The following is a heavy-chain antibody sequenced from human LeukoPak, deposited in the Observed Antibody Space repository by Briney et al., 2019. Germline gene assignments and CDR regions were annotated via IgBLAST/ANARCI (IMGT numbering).Heavy chain of an antibody. CDR2: INPNSGGT. Sequence: ASVKVSCKASGYTFTGYYMHWVRQAPGQGLEWMGWINPNSGGTNYAQKFQGRVTMTRDTSISTAYMELSRLRSDDTAVYYCARDPTSIAARFDPWGQGTLVTVSS. D-gene: IGHD6-6*01. CDR3: ARDPTSIAARFDP. V-gene: IGHV1-2*02. J-gene: IGHJ5*02. CDR1: GYTFTGYY.